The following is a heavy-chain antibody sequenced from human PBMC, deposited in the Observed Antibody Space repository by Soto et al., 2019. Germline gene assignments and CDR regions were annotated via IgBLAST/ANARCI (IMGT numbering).Heavy chain of an antibody. J-gene: IGHJ5*02. V-gene: IGHV3-53*01. CDR3: ASRTWDLGGFDP. CDR2: IYSGGRT. Sequence: EVQLVESGGGLIQPGGSLRLSCAVSGFTVNTNYMSWVRQAPGKGLEWVSVIYSGGRTDYADSVRGRFTISRDNSKNTVYLQMNTLRVEDTAVYYCASRTWDLGGFDPWCQGTQGTVSS. CDR1: GFTVNTNY. D-gene: IGHD3-10*01.